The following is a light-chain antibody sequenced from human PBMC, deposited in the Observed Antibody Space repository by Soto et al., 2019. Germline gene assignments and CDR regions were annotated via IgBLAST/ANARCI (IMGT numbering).Light chain of an antibody. J-gene: IGKJ1*01. V-gene: IGKV3-15*01. CDR1: QSVSSN. Sequence: ILVTQSPATLSVTPGERATLSCRASQSVSSNLAWYQQKPGQAPRLLIYGASTRATGIPARFSGSGSGTEFTLTISSLQSEDFAVYYCQQYNNWPSCTFGQGTKVDIK. CDR3: QQYNNWPSCT. CDR2: GAS.